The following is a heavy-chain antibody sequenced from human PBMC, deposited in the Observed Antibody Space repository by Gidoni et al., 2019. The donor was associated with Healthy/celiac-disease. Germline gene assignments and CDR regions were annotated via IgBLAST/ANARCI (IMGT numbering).Heavy chain of an antibody. CDR1: GGSISSYY. V-gene: IGHV4-59*01. D-gene: IGHD3-3*01. Sequence: QVQLQESGPGLVKPSETLSLTCTVSGGSISSYYWSWIRQPPGKGLEWIGYIYYSGSTNYNPSLKSRVTRSVDTSKNQFSLKLSSVTAADTAVYYCARAGTSYDFWSGYDYFDYWGQGTLVTVSS. J-gene: IGHJ4*02. CDR2: IYYSGST. CDR3: ARAGTSYDFWSGYDYFDY.